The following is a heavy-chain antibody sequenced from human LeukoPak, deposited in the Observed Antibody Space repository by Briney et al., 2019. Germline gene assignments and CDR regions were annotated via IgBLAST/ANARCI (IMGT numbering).Heavy chain of an antibody. D-gene: IGHD6-13*01. J-gene: IGHJ4*02. CDR1: GFTFSSYA. Sequence: GGSLRLSCAASGFTFSSYAMSWVRQAPGKGLEWVSAISGSGGSTYYADSVKGRFTISRDNSKNTLYLQMNSLRAEDTAVYYCAKRAAAWGPITLFFDYWGQGTLVTVSS. CDR3: AKRAAAWGPITLFFDY. CDR2: ISGSGGST. V-gene: IGHV3-23*01.